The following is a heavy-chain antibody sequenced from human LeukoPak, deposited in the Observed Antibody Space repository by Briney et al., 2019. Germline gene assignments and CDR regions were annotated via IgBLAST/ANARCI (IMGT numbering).Heavy chain of an antibody. V-gene: IGHV3-21*01. CDR1: GFSFSNYD. J-gene: IGHJ3*02. CDR2: ISITSRYI. Sequence: GGSLRLSCTASGFSFSNYDMNWVRQTPGKGLEWVSSISITSRYIYYADSAKGRFTVSRDNARASLYLQMNDLRAEDTARYHCARGGYTMMRADPFDIWGQGAMVTVSS. CDR3: ARGGYTMMRADPFDI. D-gene: IGHD2-15*01.